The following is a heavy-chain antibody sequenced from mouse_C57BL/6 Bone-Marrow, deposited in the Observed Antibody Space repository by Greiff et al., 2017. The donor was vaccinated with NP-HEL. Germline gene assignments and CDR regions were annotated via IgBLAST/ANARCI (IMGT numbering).Heavy chain of an antibody. CDR1: GYTFTSYW. J-gene: IGHJ2*01. V-gene: IGHV1-55*01. CDR3: ARWGLRRRGFDY. D-gene: IGHD2-4*01. Sequence: QVQLQQSGAELVKPGASVKMSCKASGYTFTSYWITWVKQRPGQGLEWIGDIYPGSGSTNYNEKFKSKATLTVDTSSSTAYMQLSSLTSEDSAVYYCARWGLRRRGFDYWGQGTTLTVAS. CDR2: IYPGSGST.